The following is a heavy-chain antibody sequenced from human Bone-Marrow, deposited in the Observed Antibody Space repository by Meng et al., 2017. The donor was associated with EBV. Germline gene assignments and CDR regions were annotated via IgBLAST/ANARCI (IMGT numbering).Heavy chain of an antibody. Sequence: GLVNPPQSLCLSCAVHGGSISTGYYYWTWIRKPPGKGLECIGYMYYNGINYSNSSLKSRVPISGDSSQNQFSLKLTSVPAADTAVYFCVRGSSFCSGGSCFENWGQGTLVTVSS. CDR1: GGSISTGYYY. CDR3: VRGSSFCSGGSCFEN. D-gene: IGHD2-15*01. V-gene: IGHV4-30-4*01. J-gene: IGHJ4*02. CDR2: MYYNGIN.